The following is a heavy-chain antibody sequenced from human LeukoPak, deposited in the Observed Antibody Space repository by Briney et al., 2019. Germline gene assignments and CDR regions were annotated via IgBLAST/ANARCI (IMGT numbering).Heavy chain of an antibody. Sequence: SSVKVSFKASGYTFTGYYMHWVRQAPGQGLEWMGWINPKSGGTNYAQKFQGRVTMTRDTSISTAYMELSRLRSDDTAVYYCARDPTRGYDFWSGYYEGGDYWGQGTLVTVSS. CDR1: GYTFTGYY. V-gene: IGHV1-2*02. CDR3: ARDPTRGYDFWSGYYEGGDY. J-gene: IGHJ4*02. CDR2: INPKSGGT. D-gene: IGHD3-3*01.